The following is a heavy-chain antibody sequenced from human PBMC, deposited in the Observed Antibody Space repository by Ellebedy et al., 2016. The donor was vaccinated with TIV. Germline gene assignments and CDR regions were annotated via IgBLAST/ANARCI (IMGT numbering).Heavy chain of an antibody. D-gene: IGHD2/OR15-2a*01. CDR1: GDSVSSNSAA. CDR2: TYYRAKWYN. J-gene: IGHJ3*02. V-gene: IGHV6-1*01. Sequence: SQTLSLTCAISGDSVSSNSAAWNWIRQSPSRGLEWLGRTYYRAKWYNDYAISVKRRITIKPDTSENQFSLQLNSVTPDDTAVYYCARDKIVIVTAQTDALDIWGQGTMVTVSS. CDR3: ARDKIVIVTAQTDALDI.